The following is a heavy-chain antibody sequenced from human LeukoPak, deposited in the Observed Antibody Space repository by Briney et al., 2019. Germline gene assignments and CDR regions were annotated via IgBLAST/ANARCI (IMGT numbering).Heavy chain of an antibody. CDR2: ISGSGGST. D-gene: IGHD2-2*01. CDR1: GFTFSSYA. J-gene: IGHJ4*02. CDR3: AKGMGAAAIPGPADY. Sequence: GGSLRLSCAASGFTFSSYAMSWVRQAPGKGLEWVSAISGSGGSTYYADSVKGRFTISRDNSKNTLYLRMNSLRAEDTAVYYCAKGMGAAAIPGPADYWGQGTLVTVSS. V-gene: IGHV3-23*01.